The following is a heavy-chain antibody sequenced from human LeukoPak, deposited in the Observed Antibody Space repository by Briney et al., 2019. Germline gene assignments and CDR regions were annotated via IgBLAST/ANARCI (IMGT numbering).Heavy chain of an antibody. J-gene: IGHJ4*02. CDR2: ISTSGSTT. Sequence: QPGGSLRLSCAASGFTFSGHEVNWVRQAPGKGLEWVSYISTSGSTTYYADSVKGRFTISRDNAKKSLYLQMNSVRAEDTAVYYCARDPGYSSGWFDYWGQGALVTASS. CDR3: ARDPGYSSGWFDY. D-gene: IGHD6-19*01. V-gene: IGHV3-48*03. CDR1: GFTFSGHE.